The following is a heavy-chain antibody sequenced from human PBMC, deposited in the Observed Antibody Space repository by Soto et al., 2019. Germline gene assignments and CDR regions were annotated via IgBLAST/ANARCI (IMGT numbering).Heavy chain of an antibody. V-gene: IGHV3-30-3*01. CDR2: ISYDGSDK. D-gene: IGHD2-21*02. J-gene: IGHJ4*02. CDR3: ARGGGFCGADCYKGGIDY. Sequence: QVQLVESGGGVGQPGRSLRLSCAASGFTFSPYTMHWVRQTPGKELEWVAVISYDGSDKNYADSVRGRFTISRDNSKNTLFLQMNSLRAEDTALYYCARGGGFCGADCYKGGIDYWGQGALVTVSS. CDR1: GFTFSPYT.